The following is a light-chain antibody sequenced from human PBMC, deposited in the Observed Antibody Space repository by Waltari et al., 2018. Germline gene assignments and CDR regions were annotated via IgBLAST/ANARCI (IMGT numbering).Light chain of an antibody. CDR3: QQRSNWPPALT. CDR1: QSLSSY. V-gene: IGKV3-11*01. J-gene: IGKJ4*01. CDR2: DAS. Sequence: EIVLTQSPATLSLSPGERATLSCRASQSLSSYLAWYPQKPGQAPRLLIYDASNRATGIPARFSGSGSGTDFTLTISSLEPEDFAVYYCQQRSNWPPALTFGGGTKVEIK.